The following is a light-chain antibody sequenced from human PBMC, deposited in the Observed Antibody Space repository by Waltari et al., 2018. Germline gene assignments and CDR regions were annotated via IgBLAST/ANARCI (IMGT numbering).Light chain of an antibody. V-gene: IGLV6-57*04. CDR2: DDN. Sequence: NFMLTQPHSVSESPGKTVTISCTRSSGSIASNYVQWYQQRPGSAPTTVIYDDNQRPSGVPDRVSGSIDSSSNSASLTISGLKTEDEADYYCQSHDSSNHWVFGGGTKLTVL. CDR1: SGSIASNY. CDR3: QSHDSSNHWV. J-gene: IGLJ3*02.